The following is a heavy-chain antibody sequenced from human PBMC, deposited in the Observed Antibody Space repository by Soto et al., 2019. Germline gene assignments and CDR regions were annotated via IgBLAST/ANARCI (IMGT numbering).Heavy chain of an antibody. Sequence: QLQLQESGPGLVKPSETLSLTCTVSGGSISSSSYYWGWIRQPPGKGLEWIGSIYYSGSTYYNPSLKSRVTISVDTSKNQFSLKLSSVTAAETAVYYCASPMVRGVMMNYWGQGTLVTVSS. CDR2: IYYSGST. J-gene: IGHJ4*02. CDR1: GGSISSSSYY. CDR3: ASPMVRGVMMNY. D-gene: IGHD3-10*01. V-gene: IGHV4-39*01.